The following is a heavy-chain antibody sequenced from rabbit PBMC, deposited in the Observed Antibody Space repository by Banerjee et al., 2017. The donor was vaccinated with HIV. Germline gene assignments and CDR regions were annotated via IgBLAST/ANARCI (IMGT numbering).Heavy chain of an antibody. J-gene: IGHJ3*01. CDR2: IYAGSSGST. CDR3: ARDSNNNNYFFRL. D-gene: IGHD1-1*01. Sequence: QSLEESGGDLVKPGASLTLTCTASGFSFSSGYYMCWVRQAPGKGLEWIASIYAGSSGSTYYASWAKGRFTISKTSSTTVTLQMTSLTAADTATYFCARDSNNNNYFFRLWGQGTLVTVS. CDR1: GFSFSSGYY. V-gene: IGHV1S40*01.